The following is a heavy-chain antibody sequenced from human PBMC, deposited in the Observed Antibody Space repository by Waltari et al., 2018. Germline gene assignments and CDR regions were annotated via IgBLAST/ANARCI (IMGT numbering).Heavy chain of an antibody. CDR2: ISSSSSTI. CDR1: GFTFSSYS. V-gene: IGHV3-48*01. D-gene: IGHD1-7*01. CDR3: ARGATNWNYVKLFDY. J-gene: IGHJ4*02. Sequence: EVQLVESGGGLVQPGGSLRLSCAASGFTFSSYSMNWVRQAPGKGLEWVSYISSSSSTIYYADSVKGRFTISRDNAKNSLYLQMNSLRAEDTAVYYCARGATNWNYVKLFDYWGQGTLVTVSS.